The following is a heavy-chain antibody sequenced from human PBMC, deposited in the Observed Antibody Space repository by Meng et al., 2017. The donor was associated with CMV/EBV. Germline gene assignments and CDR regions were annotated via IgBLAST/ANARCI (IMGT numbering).Heavy chain of an antibody. V-gene: IGHV3-43D*03. CDR1: GFTFDDYA. D-gene: IGHD6-13*01. J-gene: IGHJ4*02. CDR3: ATQQLVHRDY. CDR2: ISWDGGST. Sequence: ETLSLTCAASGFTFDDYAMHWVRQAPGKGLEWVSLISWDGGSTYYADSVKGRFTISRDNSKNSLYLQMNSLRAEDTALYYCATQQLVHRDYWGQGTLV.